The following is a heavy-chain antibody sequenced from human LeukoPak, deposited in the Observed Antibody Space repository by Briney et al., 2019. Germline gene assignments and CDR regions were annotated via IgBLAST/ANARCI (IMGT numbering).Heavy chain of an antibody. Sequence: APVKVSCKASGYRLITYDVNWGRQATGPRPKGRGYMNPNTGITGYAPKFQSRVTMTSDTSINTAYMELSSLTSEDTAMFYCARELRRDEFWGQGTLVTVSS. J-gene: IGHJ4*02. D-gene: IGHD3-10*01. CDR2: MNPNTGIT. V-gene: IGHV1-8*01. CDR1: GYRLITYD. CDR3: ARELRRDEF.